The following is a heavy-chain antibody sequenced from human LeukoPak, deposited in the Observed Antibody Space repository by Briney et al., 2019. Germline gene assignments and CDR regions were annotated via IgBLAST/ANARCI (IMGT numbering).Heavy chain of an antibody. D-gene: IGHD3-10*01. CDR3: ARDYYGSGRSDYYYMDV. CDR2: IYYSGST. Sequence: SETLSLTCTVSGGSISSYYWSWIRQPPGKGLEWIGYIYYSGSTNYNPSRKSRVTISVDTSKNQFSLKLSSVTAADTAVYYCARDYYGSGRSDYYYMDVWGKGTTVTVSS. V-gene: IGHV4-59*01. CDR1: GGSISSYY. J-gene: IGHJ6*03.